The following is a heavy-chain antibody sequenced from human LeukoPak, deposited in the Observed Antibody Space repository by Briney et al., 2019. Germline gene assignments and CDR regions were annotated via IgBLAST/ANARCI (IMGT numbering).Heavy chain of an antibody. Sequence: GGSLRLSCAASGFTFSTYAMSWVRQAPGKGLEWVSTISPSGSSTYYADSVKGRFTISRDNSKFTLYMQMNSLRAEDTAVYYCARVRAGYCTSTSCYTGMDVWGQGTTVTVSS. CDR1: GFTFSTYA. V-gene: IGHV3-23*01. CDR3: ARVRAGYCTSTSCYTGMDV. CDR2: ISPSGSST. D-gene: IGHD2-2*02. J-gene: IGHJ6*02.